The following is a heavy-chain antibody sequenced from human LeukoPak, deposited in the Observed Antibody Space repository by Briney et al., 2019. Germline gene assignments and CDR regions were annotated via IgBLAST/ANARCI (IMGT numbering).Heavy chain of an antibody. CDR2: IKQDGTEK. D-gene: IGHD3-22*01. CDR3: AKGNYYYDSSGYPPDY. V-gene: IGHV3-7*01. CDR1: GFTFTTYW. Sequence: GGSLRLSCAASGFTFTTYWMSWVRQPPGKGLEWVANIKQDGTEKYYVDSVKGRFTISRDNSKNTLYLQMNSLRAEDTAVYYCAKGNYYYDSSGYPPDYWGQGTLVTVSS. J-gene: IGHJ4*02.